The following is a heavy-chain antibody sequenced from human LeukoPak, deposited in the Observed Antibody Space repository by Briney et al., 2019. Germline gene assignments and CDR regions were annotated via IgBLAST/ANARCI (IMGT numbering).Heavy chain of an antibody. CDR1: GFTSSSYA. CDR2: ISGSGGST. V-gene: IGHV3-23*01. Sequence: PGGSLRLSCAASGFTSSSYAMSWVRQAPGKGLAWVSAISGSGGSTYYADSVKGRFTISRDNSKNTLYLQMNSLRAEDTAVYYCAKDGGLWVSAHWGDSWGRGTLVTVSS. CDR3: AKDGGLWVSAHWGDS. J-gene: IGHJ4*02. D-gene: IGHD7-27*01.